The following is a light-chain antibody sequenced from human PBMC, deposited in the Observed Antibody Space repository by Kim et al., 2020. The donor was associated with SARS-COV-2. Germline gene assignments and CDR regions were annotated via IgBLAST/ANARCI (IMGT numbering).Light chain of an antibody. Sequence: SGSPGQTARATCAGDKLGDKYACWYQKKPGQSPVLVIYQDSKRPSGIHERFAGSNSGNTATLTISGTQAMDEADYYCQAWDSSTWVFGGGTQRTVL. J-gene: IGLJ3*02. V-gene: IGLV3-1*01. CDR1: KLGDKY. CDR3: QAWDSSTWV. CDR2: QDS.